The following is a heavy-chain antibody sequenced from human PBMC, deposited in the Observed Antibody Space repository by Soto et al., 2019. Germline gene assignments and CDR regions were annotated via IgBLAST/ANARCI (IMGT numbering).Heavy chain of an antibody. CDR1: GFTFSSYS. V-gene: IGHV3-48*03. Sequence: LRLSCVASGFTFSSYSMVWVRQAPGKGLEWVSYIFTNGTTIYYADSVKGRFTVSRDNAKNSLFLLLNSLRAEDTAVYYCARDKDWAFDNWGQGTLVTVSS. J-gene: IGHJ4*02. CDR2: IFTNGTTI. D-gene: IGHD3-9*01. CDR3: ARDKDWAFDN.